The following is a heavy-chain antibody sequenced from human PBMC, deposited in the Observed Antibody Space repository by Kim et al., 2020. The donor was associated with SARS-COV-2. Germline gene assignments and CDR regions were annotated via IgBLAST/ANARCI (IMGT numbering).Heavy chain of an antibody. V-gene: IGHV3-7*01. CDR3: ARPTPPYSSAPACY. CDR1: GFTFTSYW. D-gene: IGHD6-25*01. J-gene: IGHJ4*02. CDR2: IKQDGSER. Sequence: GGSLRLSCAASGFTFTSYWMSWVRQAPGKGLEWVANIKQDGSERYYVDSVKGRFTVSRDNAKNLLYLQMNSLRAEDTAVYYCARPTPPYSSAPACYWGQGTLVTVSS.